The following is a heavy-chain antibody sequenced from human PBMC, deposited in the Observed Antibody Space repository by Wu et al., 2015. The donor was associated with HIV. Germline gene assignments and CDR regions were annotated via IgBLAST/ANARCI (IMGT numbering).Heavy chain of an antibody. V-gene: IGHV1-69*12. CDR1: GGTFSSYA. J-gene: IGHJ6*03. D-gene: IGHD2-8*02. CDR3: ARLPYGWGRGGYYYYYYMDV. CDR2: IIPIFGTA. Sequence: QVQLVQSGAEVKKPGSSVKVSCKASGGTFSSYAISWVRQAPGQGLEWMGGIIPIFGTANYAQKFQGRVTITADESTSTAYMELSSLRSEDTAVYYCARLPYGWGRGGYYYYYYMDVVGRKGPRSTVSS.